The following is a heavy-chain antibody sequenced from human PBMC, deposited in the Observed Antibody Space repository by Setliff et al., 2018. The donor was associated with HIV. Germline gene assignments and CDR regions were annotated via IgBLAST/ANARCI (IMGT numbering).Heavy chain of an antibody. CDR3: ARDHCSSSGCYEYSYYGMDV. J-gene: IGHJ6*02. D-gene: IGHD2-2*01. CDR1: GYTFTSYY. CDR2: INPSGGST. Sequence: ASVKVSCKASGYTFTSYYMHWVRQAPGQGLEWIGIINPSGGSTSYAQRFQGRVTMTRDTSISTAYMEVSRLRSDDTAVYYCARDHCSSSGCYEYSYYGMDVWGQGTTVTVSS. V-gene: IGHV1-46*01.